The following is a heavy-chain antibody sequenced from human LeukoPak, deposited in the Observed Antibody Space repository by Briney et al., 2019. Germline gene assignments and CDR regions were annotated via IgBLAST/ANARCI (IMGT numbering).Heavy chain of an antibody. D-gene: IGHD6-19*01. CDR1: GFTFSGYA. J-gene: IGHJ4*02. CDR3: AKDALIEVAGLFDY. V-gene: IGHV3-23*01. CDR2: ISGRGGST. Sequence: GGSLRLSCAASGFTFSGYAMSWVRQAPGKGLEWVSGISGRGGSTYYADSVKGRFTISRVNSKNTLYLQMNSLRAEDTAVYYCAKDALIEVAGLFDYWGQGTLVTVSS.